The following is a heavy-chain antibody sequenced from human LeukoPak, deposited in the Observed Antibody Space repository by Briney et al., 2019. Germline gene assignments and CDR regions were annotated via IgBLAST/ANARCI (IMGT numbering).Heavy chain of an antibody. CDR3: TRAVAGHPD. CDR1: GVPFSNYY. Sequence: SETLSLTCAVSGVPFSNYYWSWVRQSPRQGLEWIGEINHSGYTNYNPSLKSRVTMSIDTSKNQFSLRLTSVTAADTGVYYCTRAVAGHPDWGQGTLVTVSS. CDR2: INHSGYT. D-gene: IGHD5-12*01. V-gene: IGHV4-34*01. J-gene: IGHJ4*02.